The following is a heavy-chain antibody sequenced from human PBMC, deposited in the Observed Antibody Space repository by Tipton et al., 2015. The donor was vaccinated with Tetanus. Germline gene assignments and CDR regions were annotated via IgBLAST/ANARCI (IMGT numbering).Heavy chain of an antibody. CDR2: INHSGST. Sequence: TLSLTCAVYAGSFSGYYWTWIRQSPGEGLEWIGEINHSGSTNYNPSLKSRVTMSVDTSRDQFSLKLKSVTAADTAVYYCARGRGYESPYYHYGMDVWGQGTTVTVSS. J-gene: IGHJ6*02. CDR1: AGSFSGYY. D-gene: IGHD5-12*01. V-gene: IGHV4-34*01. CDR3: ARGRGYESPYYHYGMDV.